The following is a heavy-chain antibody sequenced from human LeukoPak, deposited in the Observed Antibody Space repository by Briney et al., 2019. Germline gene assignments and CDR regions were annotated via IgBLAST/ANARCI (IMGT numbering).Heavy chain of an antibody. Sequence: PSETLSLTCTVSGGSISSYYWSWIRQPPGKGLEWIGEINHSGSTNYNPSLKSRVTISVDTSKNQFSLKLSSVTAADTAVYYCARGPNSGADYWGQGTLVTVSS. CDR3: ARGPNSGADY. D-gene: IGHD1-26*01. V-gene: IGHV4-34*01. CDR1: GGSISSYY. J-gene: IGHJ4*02. CDR2: INHSGST.